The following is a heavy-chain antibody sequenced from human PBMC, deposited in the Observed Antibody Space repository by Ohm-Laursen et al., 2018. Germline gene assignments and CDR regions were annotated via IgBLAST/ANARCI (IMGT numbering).Heavy chain of an antibody. CDR3: AGDTIGIDY. D-gene: IGHD3-10*01. V-gene: IGHV4-59*02. CDR1: GGSVTTYY. J-gene: IGHJ4*02. Sequence: GTLSLTCTVSGGSVTTYYWNWIRQPPGKGLEWIGGISYSGSTNFNPSLESRLTISVDTSKNQFSLKVRSVTTADTAVYYCAGDTIGIDYWGQGSLVTVSS. CDR2: ISYSGST.